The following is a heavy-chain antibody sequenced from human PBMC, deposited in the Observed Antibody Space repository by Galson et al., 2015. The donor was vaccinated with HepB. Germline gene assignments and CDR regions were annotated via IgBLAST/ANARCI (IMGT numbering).Heavy chain of an antibody. D-gene: IGHD1-1*01. J-gene: IGHJ4*02. CDR3: VKDLTGTTPLDY. CDR2: ISSNGGRT. CDR1: GFTFSSYP. Sequence: SLRLSCAASGFTFSSYPLHWVRQAPGKGLEYVSSISSNGGRTYYADSVKGRFTVSRDNSKNTLYLQMSSLRADDTAVYYCVKDLTGTTPLDYWGQGILVTVSS. V-gene: IGHV3-64D*08.